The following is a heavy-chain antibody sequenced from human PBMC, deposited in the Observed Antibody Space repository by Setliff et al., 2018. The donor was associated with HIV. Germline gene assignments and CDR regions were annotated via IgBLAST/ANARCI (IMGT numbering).Heavy chain of an antibody. CDR2: IIPIFGTA. Sequence: ASVKVSCKASGGTFSSYAISWVRQAPGQGLEWMGGIIPIFGTANYAQKFQGRVTITTDTSTSTVYMELSSLRSEDTAVYSCARDAAPSSSASYFQHWGQGTPVTVSS. CDR3: ARDAAPSSSASYFQH. CDR1: GGTFSSYA. V-gene: IGHV1-69*05. D-gene: IGHD6-6*01. J-gene: IGHJ1*01.